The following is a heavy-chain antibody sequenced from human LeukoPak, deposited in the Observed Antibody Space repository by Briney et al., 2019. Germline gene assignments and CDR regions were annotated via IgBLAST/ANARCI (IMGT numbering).Heavy chain of an antibody. J-gene: IGHJ6*02. Sequence: PSETLCLSCSVSGGSISGHHWTWVRQPPGKGLEWIGQIHYTGKPDYNPSLKSRITISVDTSKNQVSLQVSSVTAADSAIYYCARFGVDYDMDVWGHGTTVTVFS. V-gene: IGHV4-59*11. D-gene: IGHD3-16*01. CDR2: IHYTGKP. CDR3: ARFGVDYDMDV. CDR1: GGSISGHH.